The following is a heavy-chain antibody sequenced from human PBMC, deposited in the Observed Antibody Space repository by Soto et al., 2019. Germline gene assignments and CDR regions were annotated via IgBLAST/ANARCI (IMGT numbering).Heavy chain of an antibody. J-gene: IGHJ6*02. CDR3: ARGTYYSSGYYPISYYYYGMDV. D-gene: IGHD3-22*01. CDR1: GGSVSSGSYY. V-gene: IGHV4-61*01. Sequence: SETLSLTCTVSGGSVSSGSYYWSWIRQPPGKGLEWIGYIYYSGSTNYNPSLKSRVTISVETSKNQFSLKLSSVTAADTAVYYCARGTYYSSGYYPISYYYYGMDVWGQGTTVTVSS. CDR2: IYYSGST.